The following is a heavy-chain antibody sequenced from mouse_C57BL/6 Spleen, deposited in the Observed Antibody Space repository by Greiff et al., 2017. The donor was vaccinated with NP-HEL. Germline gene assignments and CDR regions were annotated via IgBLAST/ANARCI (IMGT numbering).Heavy chain of an antibody. CDR1: SYTFTSYW. CDR2: IDPSDSYT. J-gene: IGHJ4*01. Sequence: QVQLQQSGAELVMPGASVKLSCTASSYTFTSYWMHWVKQRPGQGLEWIGEIDPSDSYTNYNQKFKGKSTLTVDKSSSTAYMQLSSLTSEDSAVYYCARLRLIDYEDAMDYWGQGTSVTVSS. CDR3: ARLRLIDYEDAMDY. D-gene: IGHD2-4*01. V-gene: IGHV1-69*01.